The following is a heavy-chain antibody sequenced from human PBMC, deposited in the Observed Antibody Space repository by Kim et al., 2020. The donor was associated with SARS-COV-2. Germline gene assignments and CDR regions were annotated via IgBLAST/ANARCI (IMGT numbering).Heavy chain of an antibody. CDR2: IYPGDSDT. D-gene: IGHD1-26*01. CDR1: GYSFTSYW. V-gene: IGHV5-51*01. CDR3: ARHEATGVGATRGDY. J-gene: IGHJ4*02. Sequence: GESLKISCKGSGYSFTSYWIGWVRQMPGKGLEWMGIIYPGDSDTRYSPSFQGQVTISADKSISTAYLQWSSLKASDTAMYYCARHEATGVGATRGDYWGQGTLVTVSS.